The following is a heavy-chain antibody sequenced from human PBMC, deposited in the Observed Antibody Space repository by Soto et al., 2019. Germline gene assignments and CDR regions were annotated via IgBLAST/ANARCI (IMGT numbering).Heavy chain of an antibody. Sequence: SETLSLTCTVSGGSISSYYWSWIRQPPGKGLEWIGYIYYSGSTNYNPSLKSRVTISVDTSKNQFSLKPSSVTAADTAVYYCARVNDFWSGRPYYYYYGMDVWGQGTTVTVSS. V-gene: IGHV4-59*01. CDR3: ARVNDFWSGRPYYYYYGMDV. D-gene: IGHD3-3*01. CDR2: IYYSGST. CDR1: GGSISSYY. J-gene: IGHJ6*02.